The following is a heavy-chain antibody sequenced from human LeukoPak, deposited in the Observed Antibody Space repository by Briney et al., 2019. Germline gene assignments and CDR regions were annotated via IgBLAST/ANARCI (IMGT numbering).Heavy chain of an antibody. CDR2: ISSSSSYT. J-gene: IGHJ5*02. V-gene: IGHV3-11*06. D-gene: IGHD2-15*01. CDR3: ARDGAGYCSGGSCYPNWFDP. CDR1: GFTFSDYY. Sequence: GGSLRLSCAASGFTFSDYYMSWIRQAPGKGLEWVSYISSSSSYTNYADSVKGRFTISRDNAKNSLYLQMNSLRAEDTAVYYCARDGAGYCSGGSCYPNWFDPWGQGTLVTVSS.